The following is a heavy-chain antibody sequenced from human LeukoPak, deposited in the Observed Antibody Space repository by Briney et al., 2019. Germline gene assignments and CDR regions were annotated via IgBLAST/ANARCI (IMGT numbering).Heavy chain of an antibody. D-gene: IGHD3-9*01. J-gene: IGHJ4*02. V-gene: IGHV3-7*01. CDR3: ARGVLRYFDSGFGY. CDR2: IKQDGSEK. CDR1: GFIFSSYW. Sequence: GGSLRLSCAASGFIFSSYWMSWVRQVPGKGLEWVANIKQDGSEKSYVDSVKGRFTISRDNAKNSLYLQMNSLRAEDTAVYYCARGVLRYFDSGFGYWGQGTLVTVSS.